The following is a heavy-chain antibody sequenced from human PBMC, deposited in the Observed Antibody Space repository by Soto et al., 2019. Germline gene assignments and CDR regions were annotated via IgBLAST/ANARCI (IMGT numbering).Heavy chain of an antibody. D-gene: IGHD3-3*01. CDR2: ISYSGTT. V-gene: IGHV4-31*03. CDR3: AAEYYFWSGYAIDY. Sequence: PSETLSLTCTVSGDSISSGGYYWNWIRQHPGKGLECIGYISYSGTTYYNPSLRSRLTISLDTSKSQLSLKLSSVTAADTAVYYCAAEYYFWSGYAIDYWGQGNLVTVSS. J-gene: IGHJ4*02. CDR1: GDSISSGGYY.